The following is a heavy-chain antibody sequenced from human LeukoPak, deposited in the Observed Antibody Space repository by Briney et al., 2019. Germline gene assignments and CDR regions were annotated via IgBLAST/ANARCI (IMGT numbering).Heavy chain of an antibody. J-gene: IGHJ4*02. CDR3: ARVTGDRGGFDH. Sequence: GGSLRLSCAASGFTFSNYAMHWVRQAPGKGLEYVSAISSNGGSKYYANSVKGRFTISRDNSKNTLYLQMGGLSAEDMAIYYCARVTGDRGGFDHWGQGTLVTVSS. V-gene: IGHV3-64*01. CDR2: ISSNGGSK. CDR1: GFTFSNYA. D-gene: IGHD7-27*01.